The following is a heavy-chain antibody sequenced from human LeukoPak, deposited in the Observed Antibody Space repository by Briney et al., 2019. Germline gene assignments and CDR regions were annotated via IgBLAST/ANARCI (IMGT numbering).Heavy chain of an antibody. J-gene: IGHJ4*02. CDR1: GFTFSSYA. Sequence: GGSLRLSCAASGFTFSSYAMSWVRQAPGKGLEWVSAISGSGGSTYYADSVKGRFTISRDNSKNTLYLQMNSLRAEDTAVYYLAKSPPRRVVRLESFDYWGQGTLVTVSS. CDR3: AKSPPRRVVRLESFDY. D-gene: IGHD3-16*01. CDR2: ISGSGGST. V-gene: IGHV3-23*01.